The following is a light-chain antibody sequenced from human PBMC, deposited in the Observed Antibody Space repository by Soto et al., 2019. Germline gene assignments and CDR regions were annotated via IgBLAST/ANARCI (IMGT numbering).Light chain of an antibody. J-gene: IGKJ1*01. CDR1: QSVISMY. V-gene: IGKV3D-15*01. CDR3: QQYDKWPRT. CDR2: GAS. Sequence: EIVLTQSPGTLSLSAKEGDSLXCMTSQSVISMYLAWYQQKPGQAPRLLIYGASSRATGIPDRFSGSGSGTEFTLTISNLQSEDFAVYHCQQYDKWPRTFGQGAKVDIK.